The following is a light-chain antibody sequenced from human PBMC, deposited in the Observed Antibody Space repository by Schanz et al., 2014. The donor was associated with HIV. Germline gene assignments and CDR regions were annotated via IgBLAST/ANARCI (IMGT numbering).Light chain of an antibody. J-gene: IGKJ3*01. Sequence: EIVLTQSPGTLSLSPGERATLSCRASQSVSNNYLAWYQQKAGQAPRLLIYGASTRATGIPDRFSGRGSGTEFTLTISSLQPEDVATYYCQKYNSAPFTFGPGTKVDIK. CDR1: QSVSNNY. CDR2: GAS. V-gene: IGKV3-20*01. CDR3: QKYNSAPFT.